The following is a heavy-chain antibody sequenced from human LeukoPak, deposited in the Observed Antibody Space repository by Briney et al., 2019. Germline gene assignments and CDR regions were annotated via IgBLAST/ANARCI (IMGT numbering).Heavy chain of an antibody. CDR3: AKVWFGELFGAFDI. J-gene: IGHJ3*02. CDR1: GFTVSSNY. D-gene: IGHD3-10*01. V-gene: IGHV3-53*01. CDR2: IYSGGST. Sequence: GGSLRLSCAASGFTVSSNYMSWVRQAPGKGLEWVSVIYSGGSTYYADSVKGRFTISRDNSKNTLYLQMNSLRAEDTAVYYCAKVWFGELFGAFDIWGQGTMVTVSS.